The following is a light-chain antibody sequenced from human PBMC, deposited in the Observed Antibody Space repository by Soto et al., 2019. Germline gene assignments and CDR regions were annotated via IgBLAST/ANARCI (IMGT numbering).Light chain of an antibody. V-gene: IGKV1-12*01. J-gene: IGKJ1*01. CDR2: GAS. CDR1: QDIRNS. Sequence: DIQMTQSPPSVSASVGDRVTITCRASQDIRNSLAWYQQTPGKAPKLLIHGASSLYRGVSSRFSGGGTGADFNLTISSLQPEDFATYYCQQTSAFPRTFGQGTKVDVK. CDR3: QQTSAFPRT.